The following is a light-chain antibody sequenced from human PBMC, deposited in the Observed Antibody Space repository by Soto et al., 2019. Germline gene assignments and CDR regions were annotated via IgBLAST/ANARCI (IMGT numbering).Light chain of an antibody. CDR3: QQFSSYPLT. V-gene: IGKV3-20*01. CDR1: QTVRNNY. CDR2: DAS. J-gene: IGKJ4*01. Sequence: EIVLTQSPGTLSLSPGEGDTLSCRASQTVRNNYLAWYQQKPGQAPRLLIYDASSRATGIPDRFSGGGSGTDFTLTISRLEPEDFAVYYCQQFSSYPLTFGGGTKVDNK.